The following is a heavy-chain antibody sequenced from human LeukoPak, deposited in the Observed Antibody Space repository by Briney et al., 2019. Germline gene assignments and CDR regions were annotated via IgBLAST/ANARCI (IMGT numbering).Heavy chain of an antibody. CDR2: ISSSSSYI. V-gene: IGHV3-21*01. CDR3: ARVRAMGVYYHYYMDV. CDR1: GFTFSSYS. Sequence: GGSLRLSCAASGFTFSSYSMNWVRQAPGKGLEWVSSISSSSSYIYYADSVKGRFTISRDNAKNSLYLQMNGLRAEDTAVYYCARVRAMGVYYHYYMDVWGKGTTVTVSS. D-gene: IGHD5-18*01. J-gene: IGHJ6*03.